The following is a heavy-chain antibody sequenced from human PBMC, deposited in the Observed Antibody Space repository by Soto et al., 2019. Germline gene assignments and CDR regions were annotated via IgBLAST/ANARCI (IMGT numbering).Heavy chain of an antibody. J-gene: IGHJ5*02. CDR3: ARGKEGNVVVPAAGGWFDP. V-gene: IGHV4-34*01. Sequence: QVQLQQWGAGLLKPSETLSLTCAVYGGSFSGYYWSWIRQPPGKGLEWIGEINHSGSTNYNPSLKRRVTISVDTTKNQFSLKLSSVTAADTAVYYCARGKEGNVVVPAAGGWFDPWGQGTLVTVSS. CDR1: GGSFSGYY. D-gene: IGHD2-2*01. CDR2: INHSGST.